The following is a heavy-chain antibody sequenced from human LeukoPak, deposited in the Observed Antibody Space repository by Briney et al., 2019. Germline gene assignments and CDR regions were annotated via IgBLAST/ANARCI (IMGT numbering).Heavy chain of an antibody. CDR2: IYYSGST. CDR1: GDSISSSSYY. Sequence: SETLSLTCTVSGDSISSSSYYWGWIRQPPGKGLEWIGSIYYSGSTYYNPSLKSRVTISVDKSKNQFSLKLSSVTAADTAVYYCARSFGAVAGTGDYWGQGTLVTVSS. V-gene: IGHV4-39*07. J-gene: IGHJ4*02. D-gene: IGHD6-19*01. CDR3: ARSFGAVAGTGDY.